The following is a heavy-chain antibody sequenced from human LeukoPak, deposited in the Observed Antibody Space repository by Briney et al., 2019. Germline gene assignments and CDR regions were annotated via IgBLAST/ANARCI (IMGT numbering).Heavy chain of an antibody. D-gene: IGHD6-13*01. CDR1: GYTFTSYY. J-gene: IGHJ2*01. V-gene: IGHV1-46*01. CDR3: AREGTIAAAGYFDL. CDR2: INPNGGST. Sequence: GASVKVSCKASGYTFTSYYMYWVRQAPGQGLEWMGIINPNGGSTSYAQKFQGRVTMTRDMSTSTVYMELSSLRSEDTAVYYCAREGTIAAAGYFDLWGRGTLVTVSS.